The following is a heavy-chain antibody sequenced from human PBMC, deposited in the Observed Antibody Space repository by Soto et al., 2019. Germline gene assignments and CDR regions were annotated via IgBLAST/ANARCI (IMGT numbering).Heavy chain of an antibody. CDR1: GFTFSSYG. Sequence: SLRLSCAASGFTFSSYGMHWVRQAPGKGLEWVAVISYDGSNKYYADSVKGRFTISRDNSKNTLYLQMNSLRAEDTAVYYCAKDYSPNYYYGMDVWGQGTTVTVSS. V-gene: IGHV3-30*18. CDR2: ISYDGSNK. J-gene: IGHJ6*02. CDR3: AKDYSPNYYYGMDV. D-gene: IGHD6-13*01.